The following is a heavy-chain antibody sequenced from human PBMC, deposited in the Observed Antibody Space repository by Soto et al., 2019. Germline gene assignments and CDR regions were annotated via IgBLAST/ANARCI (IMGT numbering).Heavy chain of an antibody. J-gene: IGHJ3*02. CDR2: IKSETDGGTT. CDR3: TTDFYDYIWGSYRSDAFDS. D-gene: IGHD3-16*02. V-gene: IGHV3-15*01. Sequence: GGSLRLSCAASGFTFSNAWMSWVRQAPGKGLEWVGRIKSETDGGTTDYAAPVKGRFTISRDDSKNTLYLQMNSLKTEDTAVYYCTTDFYDYIWGSYRSDAFDSWGQGTRVTVAS. CDR1: GFTFSNAW.